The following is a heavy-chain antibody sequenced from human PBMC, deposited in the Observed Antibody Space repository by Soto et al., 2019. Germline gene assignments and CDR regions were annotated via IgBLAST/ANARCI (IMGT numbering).Heavy chain of an antibody. Sequence: GSLRLSCAASGFTFSSYSMNWVRQAPGKGLEWVSSISSSSSYIYYADSVKGRFTISRDNAKNSLYLQMNSLRAEDTAVYYCAREGQQLVLEAFDIWGQGTMVTVSS. D-gene: IGHD6-13*01. CDR3: AREGQQLVLEAFDI. V-gene: IGHV3-21*01. J-gene: IGHJ3*02. CDR2: ISSSSSYI. CDR1: GFTFSSYS.